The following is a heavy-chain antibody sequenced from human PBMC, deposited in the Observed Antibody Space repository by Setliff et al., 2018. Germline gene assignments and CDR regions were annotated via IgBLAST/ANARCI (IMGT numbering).Heavy chain of an antibody. J-gene: IGHJ4*02. CDR1: GYTFRSYA. CDR2: INTNTGKK. V-gene: IGHV1-3*04. Sequence: ASVKVSCKASGYTFRSYAMNWVRQAPGQGLEWMGWINTNTGKKEYSQKFRDRVTIIRDTSATTAYVELHSLRSDDTAVYYCATGQHSGSWTLDQWGQGTLVTVSS. D-gene: IGHD6-13*01. CDR3: ATGQHSGSWTLDQ.